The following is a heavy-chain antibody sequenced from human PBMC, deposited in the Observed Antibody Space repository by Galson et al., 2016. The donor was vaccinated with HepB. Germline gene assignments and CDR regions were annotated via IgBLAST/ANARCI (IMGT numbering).Heavy chain of an antibody. Sequence: QSGAEVKKPGESLRISCKGSGYSFTSYWISWVRQMPGKGLEWMGRIDPSDSYTNYSPSFQGHVTISAGKSISTAYLQWSSLKASDTAMYYCARQWGTPDYSYGMDAWGQGTTVTVSS. CDR3: ARQWGTPDYSYGMDA. CDR1: GYSFTSYW. CDR2: IDPSDSYT. J-gene: IGHJ6*02. D-gene: IGHD1-14*01. V-gene: IGHV5-10-1*01.